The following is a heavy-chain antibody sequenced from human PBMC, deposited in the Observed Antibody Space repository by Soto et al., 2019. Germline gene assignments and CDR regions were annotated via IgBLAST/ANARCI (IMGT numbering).Heavy chain of an antibody. J-gene: IGHJ4*02. CDR2: ISYDGSNK. CDR3: AKVGDDYGDYENFFWDY. D-gene: IGHD4-17*01. CDR1: GFTFSSYG. Sequence: GGSLRLSCAASGFTFSSYGMHWVRQAPGKGLEWVAVISYDGSNKYYADSVKGRFTISRDNSKNTLYLQMNSLRAEDTAVYYCAKVGDDYGDYENFFWDYWGQGTLVTVSS. V-gene: IGHV3-30*18.